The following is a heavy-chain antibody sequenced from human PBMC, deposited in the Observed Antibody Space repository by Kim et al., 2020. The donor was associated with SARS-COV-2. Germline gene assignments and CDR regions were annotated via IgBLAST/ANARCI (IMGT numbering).Heavy chain of an antibody. D-gene: IGHD3-10*01. Sequence: ASVKVSCKASGYTFTSYAMHWVRQAPGQRLEWMGWINAGNGNTKYSQKFQGRVTITRDTSASTAYMELSSLRSEDTAVYYCARVHYPLLWFGELDDAADYWGQGTLVTVSS. CDR3: ARVHYPLLWFGELDDAADY. CDR1: GYTFTSYA. CDR2: INAGNGNT. J-gene: IGHJ4*02. V-gene: IGHV1-3*01.